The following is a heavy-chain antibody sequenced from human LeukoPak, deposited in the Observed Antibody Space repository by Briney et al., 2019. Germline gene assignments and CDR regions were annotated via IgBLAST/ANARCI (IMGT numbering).Heavy chain of an antibody. CDR2: IYYSGST. CDR3: ARDRRELPDY. Sequence: SETLSLTCTVSGGSISSSSYYWGWIRQPPGKGLEWIGSIYYSGSTYYNPSLKSRVTISVDTSKNQFSLKLSSVTAADTAVYYCARDRRELPDYWGQGTLVTVSS. CDR1: GGSISSSSYY. D-gene: IGHD1-7*01. V-gene: IGHV4-39*07. J-gene: IGHJ4*02.